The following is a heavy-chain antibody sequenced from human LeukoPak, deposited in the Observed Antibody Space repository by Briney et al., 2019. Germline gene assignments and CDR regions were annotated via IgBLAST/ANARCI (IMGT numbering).Heavy chain of an antibody. Sequence: PGGSLRLSCAASGFTFSSYEMNWVRQAPGKGLEWVSYISSSGSTKYYPDSVKGRFTISRDNAKNSLFLQMNSLRAEDTAMYYCARDRGYFDNWGQGTLVTVSS. V-gene: IGHV3-48*03. J-gene: IGHJ4*02. CDR1: GFTFSSYE. CDR3: ARDRGYFDN. CDR2: ISSSGSTK.